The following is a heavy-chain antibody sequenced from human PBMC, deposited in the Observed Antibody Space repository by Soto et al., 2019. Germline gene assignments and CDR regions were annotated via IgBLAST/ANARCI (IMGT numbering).Heavy chain of an antibody. V-gene: IGHV3-30*18. CDR2: ISPDGSNQ. D-gene: IGHD3-10*01. CDR3: AKESMNRGVNDY. J-gene: IGHJ4*02. Sequence: QVQLVESGGGVVQPGGSLRLSCAASGFTFSSYGIHWVRQAPGKGLEWVAVISPDGSNQYYLDSVKGRFTSSRDNSKNTMYLQMHSLGPEDTAVYYCAKESMNRGVNDYWGQGTLVTVSS. CDR1: GFTFSSYG.